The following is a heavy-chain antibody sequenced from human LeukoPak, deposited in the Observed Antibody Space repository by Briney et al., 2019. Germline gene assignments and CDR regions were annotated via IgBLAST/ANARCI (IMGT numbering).Heavy chain of an antibody. CDR1: GGSISSYY. CDR3: ARRPYCSGGSCYLD. Sequence: SETLSLTCTVSGGSISSYYWSWIRQPPGKGLEWIGYIYYSGSTNYNPSLKSRVTISVDTSRNQFSLKLSSVTAADTAVYYCARRPYCSGGSCYLDWGQGTLVTVSS. CDR2: IYYSGST. V-gene: IGHV4-59*12. J-gene: IGHJ4*02. D-gene: IGHD2-15*01.